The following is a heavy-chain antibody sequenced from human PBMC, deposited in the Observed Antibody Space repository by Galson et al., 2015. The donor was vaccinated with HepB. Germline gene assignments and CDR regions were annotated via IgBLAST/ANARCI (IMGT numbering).Heavy chain of an antibody. V-gene: IGHV1-46*01. Sequence: SVKVSCKASGYRFTNYYIHWARQAPGQGLEWMGKINPGAGSATYAQKFQGRVTMTRDTSTSTVHMELNTLRPEDTAVYFCARGNYGDDDAFDYWGQGTLVTVSS. CDR2: INPGAGSA. J-gene: IGHJ4*02. D-gene: IGHD4-17*01. CDR1: GYRFTNYY. CDR3: ARGNYGDDDAFDY.